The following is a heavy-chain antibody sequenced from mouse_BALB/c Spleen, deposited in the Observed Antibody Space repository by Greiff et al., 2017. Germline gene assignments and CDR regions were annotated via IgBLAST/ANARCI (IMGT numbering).Heavy chain of an antibody. Sequence: EVMLVESGGGLVKPGGSLKLSCAASGFTLSDYYMYWVRQTPEKRLEWVATISDGGSYTYYPDSVKGRFTISRDNAKNNLYLQMSSLKSEDTAMYYCARDEVTTVVGGFAYWGQGTLVTVSA. V-gene: IGHV5-4*02. J-gene: IGHJ3*01. CDR3: ARDEVTTVVGGFAY. CDR1: GFTLSDYY. CDR2: ISDGGSYT. D-gene: IGHD1-1*01.